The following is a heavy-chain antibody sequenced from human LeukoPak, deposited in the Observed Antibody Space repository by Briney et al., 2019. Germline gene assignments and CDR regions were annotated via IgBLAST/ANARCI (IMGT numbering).Heavy chain of an antibody. V-gene: IGHV4-59*12. CDR1: GGSISSYY. CDR2: IYYSGST. CDR3: ARRTYSSGWPNVDYYFDY. D-gene: IGHD6-19*01. J-gene: IGHJ4*02. Sequence: SETLSLTCTVSGGSISSYYWSWIRQPPGKGLEWIGYIYYSGSTNYNPSLKSRVTISVDTSKNQFSLKLSSVTAADTAVYYCARRTYSSGWPNVDYYFDYWGQGTLVTVSS.